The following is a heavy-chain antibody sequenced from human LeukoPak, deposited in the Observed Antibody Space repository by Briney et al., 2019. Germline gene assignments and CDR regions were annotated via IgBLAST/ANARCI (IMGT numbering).Heavy chain of an antibody. CDR3: ARDDGSSMTNNINWYVH. CDR1: GGSISNSY. CDR2: IQTGGSI. V-gene: IGHV4-59*01. Sequence: SETLSLTCTVSGGSISNSYWTWIRQPPGKGLEWIGYIQTGGSISYNPSLKSRVTISIEMSKNQFSLKLSSVTAADTGVYYCARDDGSSMTNNINWYVHWGQGTLVTVSS. J-gene: IGHJ5*02. D-gene: IGHD5-24*01.